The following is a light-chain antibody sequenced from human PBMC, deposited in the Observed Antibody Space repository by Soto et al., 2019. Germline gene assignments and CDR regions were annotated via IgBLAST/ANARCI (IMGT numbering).Light chain of an antibody. CDR3: SSYTSSSTPYV. CDR1: SSDVGGYNY. Sequence: QSALTQPASVSGSPGQSITISCTGTSSDVGGYNYVSWYQQHPGRAPKLMIYDVTNRPSGVSSRFSGSKSGNTASLTISGLLAEDEADYYCSSYTSSSTPYVFGTGTNSPS. CDR2: DVT. V-gene: IGLV2-14*01. J-gene: IGLJ1*01.